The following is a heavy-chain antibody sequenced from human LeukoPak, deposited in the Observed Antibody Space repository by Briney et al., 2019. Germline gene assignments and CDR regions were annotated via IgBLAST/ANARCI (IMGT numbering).Heavy chain of an antibody. V-gene: IGHV1-2*02. Sequence: VASVKVSCKASGYTFTGYYMHWVRQAPGQGLEWMGWINPNSGGTDYARKFQGRVTMTRDTSISTAYMELNRLRSDDTAVYYCARGFDWLEYYFDYWGQGTLVTVSS. D-gene: IGHD3-9*01. CDR1: GYTFTGYY. CDR3: ARGFDWLEYYFDY. CDR2: INPNSGGT. J-gene: IGHJ4*02.